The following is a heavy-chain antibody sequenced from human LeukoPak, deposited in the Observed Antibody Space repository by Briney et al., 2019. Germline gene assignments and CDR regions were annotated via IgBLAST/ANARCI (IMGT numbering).Heavy chain of an antibody. CDR3: AKCDYGDATKRRTVDS. J-gene: IGHJ4*02. CDR2: ISDSGATT. D-gene: IGHD4/OR15-4a*01. CDR1: GFTFSSYA. Sequence: AGGSLRLSCAASGFTFSSYAMSWVRQAPGRGLEWVSVISDSGATTYYADSVKGRFTISRDNSKNTLYLQINRLSAKDAAVNYCAKCDYGDATKRRTVDSWGQGTLGTVSS. V-gene: IGHV3-23*01.